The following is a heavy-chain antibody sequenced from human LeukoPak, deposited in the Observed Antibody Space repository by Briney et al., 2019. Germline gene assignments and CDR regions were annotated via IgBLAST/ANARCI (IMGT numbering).Heavy chain of an antibody. CDR2: IYYSGST. Sequence: SETLSLTCSVSGGSIRSYYWSWIRQPPGKMLEWTGYIYYSGSTYYNPSLKSRATISVDTSKNQFSLQLSSVTAADTAVYFCARVPPYNSGYGGFDYWGQGTLVTVSS. D-gene: IGHD5-18*01. V-gene: IGHV4-59*13. J-gene: IGHJ4*02. CDR3: ARVPPYNSGYGGFDY. CDR1: GGSIRSYY.